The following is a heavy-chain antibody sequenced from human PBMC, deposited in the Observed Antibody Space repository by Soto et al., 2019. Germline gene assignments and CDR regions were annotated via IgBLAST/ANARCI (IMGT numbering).Heavy chain of an antibody. V-gene: IGHV1-18*01. CDR1: GYTFTSYG. J-gene: IGHJ4*02. CDR2: ISAYNGNT. Sequence: GASVKVSCKASGYTFTSYGISWVRQAPGQGLEWMGWISAYNGNTNYAQKLQGRVTMTRDTSTSTAYMELRSLRSDDTAVYYCARAGWSITMVREPAPFDYWGQGTLVTVSS. CDR3: ARAGWSITMVREPAPFDY. D-gene: IGHD3-10*01.